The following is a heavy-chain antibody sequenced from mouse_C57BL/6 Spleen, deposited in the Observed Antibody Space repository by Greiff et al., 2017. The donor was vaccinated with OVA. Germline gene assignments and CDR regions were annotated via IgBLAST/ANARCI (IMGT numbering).Heavy chain of an antibody. CDR1: GFSLTSYG. CDR2: IWSGGST. D-gene: IGHD2-1*01. V-gene: IGHV2-2*01. J-gene: IGHJ4*01. CDR3: ARKDGNYEDYYAMDY. Sequence: VQLQQSGPGLVQPSQSLSITCTVSGFSLTSYGVHWVRQSPGKGLEWLGVIWSGGSTDYNAAFISRLSISKDNSKSQVFFKMNSLQADDTAIYYCARKDGNYEDYYAMDYWGQGTSVTVSS.